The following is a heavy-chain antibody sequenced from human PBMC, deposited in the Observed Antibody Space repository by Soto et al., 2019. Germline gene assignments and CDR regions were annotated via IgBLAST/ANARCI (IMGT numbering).Heavy chain of an antibody. Sequence: QVQLVQSGAEVMKPGASVKISCKTSGYTFTNNYINWVRQAPGQGLEWVGLINPNGASTTYAQTFQGRVTMIRDTSTSTVYMELSSLRSDDTAVYYCARVYGLVKHDDFWSGYYDYWGQGTLVTVSS. D-gene: IGHD3-3*01. CDR1: GYTFTNNY. CDR2: INPNGAST. J-gene: IGHJ4*02. V-gene: IGHV1-46*01. CDR3: ARVYGLVKHDDFWSGYYDY.